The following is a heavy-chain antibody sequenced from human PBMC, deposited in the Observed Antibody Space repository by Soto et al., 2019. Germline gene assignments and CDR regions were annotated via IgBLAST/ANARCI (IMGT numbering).Heavy chain of an antibody. CDR1: GGSISSSSYY. CDR3: ARGRLTGTTPFVDY. CDR2: IYYSGST. Sequence: QLQLQESGPGLVKPSETLSLTCTVSGGSISSSSYYWGWIRQPPGKGLEWIGSIYYSGSTYYNPSLKSRVTIAVDTSKTQFSLKLSSVTAADTAVYYCARGRLTGTTPFVDYWGQGTLVTVSS. D-gene: IGHD1-20*01. V-gene: IGHV4-39*01. J-gene: IGHJ4*02.